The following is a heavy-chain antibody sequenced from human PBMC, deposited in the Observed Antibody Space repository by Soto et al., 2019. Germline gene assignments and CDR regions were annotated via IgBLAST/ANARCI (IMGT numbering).Heavy chain of an antibody. CDR2: IYPGESDT. CDR1: GYSFSRYW. D-gene: IGHD3-16*01. CDR3: ESPGSIMITFGGVGGFDI. J-gene: IGHJ3*02. V-gene: IGHV5-51*01. Sequence: WESLKISCKGLGYSFSRYWIGLDRQMPRKGPEGMGIIYPGESDTRYSPSFQGKVTISADKSISTASLQWSSLKASDTAMYYCESPGSIMITFGGVGGFDIWGQGTMVTVSS.